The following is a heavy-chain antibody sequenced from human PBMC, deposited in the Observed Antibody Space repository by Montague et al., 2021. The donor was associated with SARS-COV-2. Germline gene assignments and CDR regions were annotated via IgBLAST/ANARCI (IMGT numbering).Heavy chain of an antibody. V-gene: IGHV4-4*02. CDR2: IYHSGRT. J-gene: IGHJ4*02. D-gene: IGHD3-10*01. CDR1: GGSISSSNW. CDR3: ASRGAGWFGSNPERFDY. Sequence: SETLSLTCAVSGGSISSSNWWSWVRQPPGKGLEWIGEIYHSGRTNYNPSLKSRVTISVDKSKNQFSLKLSSVTAADTAVYYCASRGAGWFGSNPERFDYGGQGTLVTVSA.